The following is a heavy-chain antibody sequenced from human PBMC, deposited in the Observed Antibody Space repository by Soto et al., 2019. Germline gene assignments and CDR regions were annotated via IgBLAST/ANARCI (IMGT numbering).Heavy chain of an antibody. CDR2: INAGNGNT. Sequence: QVQLVQSGAEVKKPGASVKVSCKASGYTCTSYAMHWVRQAPGQRLEWMGWINAGNGNTKYSQKFQGRVTITRDTSASTAYMELSSLRSEDTAVYYCARVSGWYYFDYWGQGTLVTVSS. J-gene: IGHJ4*02. V-gene: IGHV1-3*01. CDR1: GYTCTSYA. D-gene: IGHD6-19*01. CDR3: ARVSGWYYFDY.